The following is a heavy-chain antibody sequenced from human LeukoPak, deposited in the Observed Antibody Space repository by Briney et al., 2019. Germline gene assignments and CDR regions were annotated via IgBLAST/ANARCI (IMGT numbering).Heavy chain of an antibody. J-gene: IGHJ1*01. D-gene: IGHD6-13*01. Sequence: SETLSLTCAVYGGSFSGYYWSWIRQPPGKGLEWIGEINHSGSTNYNPSLKSRVTISVDTSKNQFSLKLSSVTAADTAVYYCARPRGSSWYGGYFQHWGQGTLVTVSS. V-gene: IGHV4-34*01. CDR2: INHSGST. CDR3: ARPRGSSWYGGYFQH. CDR1: GGSFSGYY.